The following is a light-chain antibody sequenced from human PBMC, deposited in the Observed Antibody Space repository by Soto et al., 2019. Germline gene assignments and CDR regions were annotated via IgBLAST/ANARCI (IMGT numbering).Light chain of an antibody. CDR1: SSDVGGYNE. CDR3: SSFTSSSTRV. CDR2: EVT. V-gene: IGLV2-14*03. J-gene: IGLJ1*01. Sequence: QSVLTQPASVSGSPGQSITISCTGTSSDVGGYNEVSWYQQHPGKAPKLIIYEVTSRPSGISDRFSGSKSDSTASLTIAGLQSEDEAEYYCSSFTSSSTRVFGTGTKVTVL.